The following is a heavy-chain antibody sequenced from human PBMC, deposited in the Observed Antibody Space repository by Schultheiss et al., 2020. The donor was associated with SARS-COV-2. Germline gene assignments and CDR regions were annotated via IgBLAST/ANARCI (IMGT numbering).Heavy chain of an antibody. J-gene: IGHJ1*01. CDR2: IYYSGST. CDR3: ARAPWYSSGWYDGFQH. V-gene: IGHV4-59*12. D-gene: IGHD6-19*01. CDR1: GASISAYY. Sequence: SETLSLTCTVSGASISAYYWSWIRQPPGKGLEWIGYIYYSGSTYYNPSLKSRVTISVDTSKNQFSLKLSSVTAADTAVYYCARAPWYSSGWYDGFQHWGQGTLVTVSS.